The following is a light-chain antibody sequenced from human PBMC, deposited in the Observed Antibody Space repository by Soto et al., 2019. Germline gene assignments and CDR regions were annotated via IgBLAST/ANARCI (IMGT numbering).Light chain of an antibody. CDR3: QQYNVYPRT. CDR2: KAS. Sequence: DLQMTQSPSTLSASVGDRVTITCRASQSISNWLAWYQQKPGQAPNLLIFKASRLETGVPSRFSGSGSGTEFTLTISTLQPDDFATYYCQQYNVYPRTFGQGTKVEFK. CDR1: QSISNW. J-gene: IGKJ1*01. V-gene: IGKV1-5*03.